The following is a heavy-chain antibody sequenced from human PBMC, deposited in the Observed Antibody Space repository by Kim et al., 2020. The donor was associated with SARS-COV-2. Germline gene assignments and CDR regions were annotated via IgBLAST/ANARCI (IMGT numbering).Heavy chain of an antibody. CDR1: GFTFSNYV. D-gene: IGHD2-21*01. J-gene: IGHJ4*02. V-gene: IGHV3-74*01. CDR2: ISQTST. Sequence: GGSLRLSCAVSGFTFSNYVMHWVRQAPGKGLVWVSRISQTSTSYADSVKGRFTVSRDNAKNTLYLQMNSLRPEDTATYYCVTDIDWKLYNYWGQGTLVIV. CDR3: VTDIDWKLYNY.